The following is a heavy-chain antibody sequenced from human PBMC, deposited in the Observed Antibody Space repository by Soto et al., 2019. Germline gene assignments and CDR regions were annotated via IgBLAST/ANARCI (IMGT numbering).Heavy chain of an antibody. CDR2: IKQDGSEK. D-gene: IGHD7-27*01. J-gene: IGHJ4*02. Sequence: GGSLRLSCAASGFTFSSYWMSWVRQAPGKGLEWVANIKQDGSEKYYVDSVKGRVTISRDNAKNSLYLQMNSLRAEDTAVYYCARDRKLTGDPIDYWGQGTLVTVSS. V-gene: IGHV3-7*01. CDR3: ARDRKLTGDPIDY. CDR1: GFTFSSYW.